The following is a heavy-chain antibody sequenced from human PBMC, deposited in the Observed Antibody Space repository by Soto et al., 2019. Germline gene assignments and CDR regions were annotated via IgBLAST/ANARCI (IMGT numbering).Heavy chain of an antibody. D-gene: IGHD2-8*01. CDR3: AREGGDIVQMVYALPWY. Sequence: PVASVKVSCKASGYTFTDYYMHWVRQAPGQGLEWMGWINPNSGATSYAQRFQGRVTMTRDTSISTAYMELSRLTSDDTAVYYCAREGGDIVQMVYALPWYWGQGTLVTVSS. V-gene: IGHV1-2*02. CDR2: INPNSGAT. J-gene: IGHJ4*02. CDR1: GYTFTDYY.